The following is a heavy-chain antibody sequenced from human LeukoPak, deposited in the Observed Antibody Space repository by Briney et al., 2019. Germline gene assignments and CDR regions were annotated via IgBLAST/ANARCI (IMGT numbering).Heavy chain of an antibody. V-gene: IGHV4-31*03. J-gene: IGHJ4*02. CDR3: ARTGLQYFSDY. CDR2: IYYSGST. D-gene: IGHD4-11*01. CDR1: GGSISSGGYY. Sequence: PSQTLSLTCTVSGGSISSGGYYWSWIRQHPGKGLEWIGYIYYSGSTYYNPSHKSRLTISVDTSKNQFSLKLSSVTAADTAVYYCARTGLQYFSDYWGQGTLVTVSS.